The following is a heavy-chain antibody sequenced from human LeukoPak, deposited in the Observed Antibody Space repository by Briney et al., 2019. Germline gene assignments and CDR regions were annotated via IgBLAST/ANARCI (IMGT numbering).Heavy chain of an antibody. CDR3: ARTRIILRYFDWFLNWFDP. V-gene: IGHV4-4*07. Sequence: PSETLSLTCDVSGDSISSYYWSWIRQPAGKGLEWLGRIYPSGSANYNPSLRSRGTMSVDTSKNQFSLKLSSVTAADTAVYYCARTRIILRYFDWFLNWFDPWGQGTLVTVSS. CDR2: IYPSGSA. J-gene: IGHJ5*02. D-gene: IGHD3-9*01. CDR1: GDSISSYY.